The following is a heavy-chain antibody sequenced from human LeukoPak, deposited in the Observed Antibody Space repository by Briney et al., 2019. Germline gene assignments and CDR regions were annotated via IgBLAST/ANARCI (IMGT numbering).Heavy chain of an antibody. J-gene: IGHJ3*02. CDR1: GGSISSYY. CDR2: IYTSGST. CDR3: ARHASFFSAQLGDAFDI. D-gene: IGHD6-6*01. V-gene: IGHV4-4*07. Sequence: PSETLSLTCTVSGGSISSYYWSWIRQPAGKGLEWIGRIYTSGSTNYNPSLKSRVTMSVDTSKNQFSLKLSSVTAADTAVYYCARHASFFSAQLGDAFDIWGQGTMVTVSS.